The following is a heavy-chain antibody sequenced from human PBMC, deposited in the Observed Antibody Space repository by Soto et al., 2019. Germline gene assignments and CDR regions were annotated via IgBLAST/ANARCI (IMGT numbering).Heavy chain of an antibody. Sequence: GGSLRLSCAASGFTFSSYGMHWVRQAPGKGLEWVAVISYDGSNKYYADSVKGRFTISRDNSKNTLYLQMNSLRAEDTAVYYCAKFLSEENYDILTGYYRHYYYYGMDVWGQGTTVTVSS. J-gene: IGHJ6*02. D-gene: IGHD3-9*01. CDR3: AKFLSEENYDILTGYYRHYYYYGMDV. V-gene: IGHV3-30*18. CDR2: ISYDGSNK. CDR1: GFTFSSYG.